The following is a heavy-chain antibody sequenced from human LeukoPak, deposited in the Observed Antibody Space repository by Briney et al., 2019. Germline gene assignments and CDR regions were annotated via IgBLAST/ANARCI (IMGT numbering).Heavy chain of an antibody. CDR2: IRYDGSNK. CDR1: GFTFSSYG. D-gene: IGHD2-2*01. V-gene: IGHV3-30*02. CDR3: AKDGRRVVQAANPSTDY. J-gene: IGHJ4*02. Sequence: PGGSLRLSCAASGFTFSSYGMHWVRQAPGKGLEWVAFIRYDGSNKYYADSVKGRFTISRDNSKNTLYLQMNSLRAEDTAVYYCAKDGRRVVQAANPSTDYWGQGTLVTVSS.